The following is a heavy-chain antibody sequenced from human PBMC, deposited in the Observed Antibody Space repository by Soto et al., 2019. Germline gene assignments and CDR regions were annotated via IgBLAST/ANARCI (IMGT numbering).Heavy chain of an antibody. J-gene: IGHJ3*01. D-gene: IGHD2-15*01. V-gene: IGHV3-21*01. CDR3: ARGYCGGGGCYLRRDAFDV. CDR1: GFTFSAYH. CDR2: INPTSSHI. Sequence: EVQLVESGGGLVMPGGSLRLSCAASGFTFSAYHMNWVREAPGKGLEWVSSINPTSSHIYYADSVRVRFSISRDDSKNAVSLHMNSLRTEDAALYYCARGYCGGGGCYLRRDAFDVWGQGTMVTVSS.